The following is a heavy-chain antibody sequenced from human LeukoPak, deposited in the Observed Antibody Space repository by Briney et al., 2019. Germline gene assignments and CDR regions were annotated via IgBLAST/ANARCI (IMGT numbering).Heavy chain of an antibody. CDR1: GFTVSSNY. V-gene: IGHV3-66*02. CDR3: ARGGAVAGYYFDY. J-gene: IGHJ4*02. Sequence: GGSLRLSCAASGFTVSSNYMSWVRQAPGKGLEWVSVIYSGGSTYYADSVKGRFTISRDNSKNTLYLQMNSLRAEDTAVYYCARGGAVAGYYFDYWGQGTLVTVSS. CDR2: IYSGGST. D-gene: IGHD6-19*01.